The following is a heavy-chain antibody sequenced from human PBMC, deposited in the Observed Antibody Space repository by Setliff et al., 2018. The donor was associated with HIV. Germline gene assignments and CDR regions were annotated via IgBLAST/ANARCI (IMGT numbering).Heavy chain of an antibody. CDR2: ISASSDNT. J-gene: IGHJ3*02. V-gene: IGHV1-18*01. Sequence: ASVKVSCKATGYTFTTYGFNWVRQAPGQGLEWMGWISASSDNTNYAQKFQGRVTLTTDTSTNTVYMELKSLRSDDTAVYFCARGQLDRHLRSDVPFDIWGQGTMVTVSS. CDR3: ARGQLDRHLRSDVPFDI. D-gene: IGHD1-1*01. CDR1: GYTFTTYG.